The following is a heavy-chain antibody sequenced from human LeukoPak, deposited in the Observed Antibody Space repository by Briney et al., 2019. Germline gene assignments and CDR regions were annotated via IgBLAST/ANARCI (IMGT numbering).Heavy chain of an antibody. D-gene: IGHD1-14*01. CDR2: INHSGST. CDR3: ARRGNRAMDYYYYYMDV. CDR1: GYSISSGYY. V-gene: IGHV4-38-2*02. Sequence: SETLSLTCTVSGYSISSGYYWSWIRQPPGKGLEWIGEINHSGSTNYNPSLKSRVTISVDTSKNQFSLKLSSVTAADTAVYYCARRGNRAMDYYYYYMDVWGKGTTVTISS. J-gene: IGHJ6*03.